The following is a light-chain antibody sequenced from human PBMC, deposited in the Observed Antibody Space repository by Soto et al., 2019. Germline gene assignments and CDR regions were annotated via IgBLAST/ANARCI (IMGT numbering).Light chain of an antibody. V-gene: IGKV1-39*01. Sequence: DIQMTQSPSSLSAVVGDRFTITGRASQSISNYLHWYQQKPGKAPKLLIFAASSLQSGVPSRFSGSGSGTDFALTISSLQPEDFATYYCQQGYNIPRTFGQGTKVDIK. CDR3: QQGYNIPRT. CDR2: AAS. CDR1: QSISNY. J-gene: IGKJ1*01.